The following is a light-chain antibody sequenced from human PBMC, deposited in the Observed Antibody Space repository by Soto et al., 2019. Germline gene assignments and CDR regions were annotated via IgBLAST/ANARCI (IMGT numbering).Light chain of an antibody. V-gene: IGLV2-14*01. CDR2: DVS. J-gene: IGLJ1*01. CDR1: SSDVGGYNY. CDR3: SSYKSSSTRV. Sequence: QSVMTQPASVSGSPGQSITISCTGTSSDVGGYNYVSWYQQHPGKAPKLMIYDVSNRPSGVSNRFSGSKSGNTASLTISWLQAEDEADYFCSSYKSSSTRVFGTGTKVTVL.